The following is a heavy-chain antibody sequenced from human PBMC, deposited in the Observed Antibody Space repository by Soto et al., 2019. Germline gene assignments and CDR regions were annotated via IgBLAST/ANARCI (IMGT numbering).Heavy chain of an antibody. D-gene: IGHD3-22*01. CDR1: GGSISSYY. CDR3: ARHAYDSSGFDAFDI. V-gene: IGHV4-59*08. Sequence: SETLSLTCTVSGGSISSYYWSWVRQPPGKGLEWIGYIYYSGSTYYNPSLKSRVTISVDTSKNQFSLKLSSVTAADTAVYYCARHAYDSSGFDAFDIWGQGTMVTVSS. J-gene: IGHJ3*02. CDR2: IYYSGST.